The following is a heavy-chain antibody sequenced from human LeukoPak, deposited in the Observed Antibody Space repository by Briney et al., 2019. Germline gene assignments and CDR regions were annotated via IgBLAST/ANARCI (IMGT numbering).Heavy chain of an antibody. J-gene: IGHJ5*02. CDR3: ARFRMGRFLEWNWFDP. D-gene: IGHD3-3*01. CDR1: GGSFSGYY. Sequence: SETLPLTCAVYGGSFSGYYWSWIRQPPGKGLEWIGEINHSGSTNYNPSLKSRVTISADTSKNQFSLKLSSATAADTAVYYCARFRMGRFLEWNWFDPWGQGTLVTVSS. V-gene: IGHV4-34*01. CDR2: INHSGST.